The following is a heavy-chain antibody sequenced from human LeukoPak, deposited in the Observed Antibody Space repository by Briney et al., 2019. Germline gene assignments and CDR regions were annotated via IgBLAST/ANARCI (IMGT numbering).Heavy chain of an antibody. CDR1: GFTFSSYG. Sequence: GGSLRLSCAASGFTFSSYGMHWVRQAPGKGLEWVAVISYDGSNKYYADSVKGRFTISRDNSKNTLYLQMNSLRAEDTAVYYCAREGITATADYWGQGTLVTVSS. CDR2: ISYDGSNK. CDR3: AREGITATADY. V-gene: IGHV3-30*03. J-gene: IGHJ4*02. D-gene: IGHD6-13*01.